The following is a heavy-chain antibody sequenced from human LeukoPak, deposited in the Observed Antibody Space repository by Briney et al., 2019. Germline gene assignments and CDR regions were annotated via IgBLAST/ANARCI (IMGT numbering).Heavy chain of an antibody. V-gene: IGHV4-59*01. CDR1: GGSISSYY. CDR3: ARGAGWYNY. D-gene: IGHD6-19*01. CDR2: ISHNVSP. Sequence: SETLSLTCTVSGGSISSYYWSWIRQPPGKGLEWIGYISHNVSPDYSPSLKSRVTISADTSKNQFSLILRSVTAADTAVYYCARGAGWYNYWGQGILVTVSS. J-gene: IGHJ4*02.